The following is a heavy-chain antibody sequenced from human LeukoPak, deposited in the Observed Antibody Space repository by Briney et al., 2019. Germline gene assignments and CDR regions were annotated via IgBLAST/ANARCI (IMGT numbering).Heavy chain of an antibody. CDR2: IFYNGNT. Sequence: SETLSLTCTVSGGSIGGYFWSWLRQPPGKGLEWVGWIFYNGNTNYNSSLKSRLTMSVDASKNQFYLKPNSVTAADTAVYYCARYSSDHDGRHFEFWGQGILVTVSS. V-gene: IGHV4-59*01. J-gene: IGHJ4*02. CDR3: ARYSSDHDGRHFEF. D-gene: IGHD2-21*01. CDR1: GGSIGGYF.